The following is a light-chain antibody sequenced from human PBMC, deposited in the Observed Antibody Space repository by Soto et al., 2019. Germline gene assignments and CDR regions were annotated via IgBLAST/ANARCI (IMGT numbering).Light chain of an antibody. CDR1: QNVGTS. J-gene: IGKJ1*01. V-gene: IGKV3-15*01. CDR2: GAS. CDR3: QRYNDWPPWT. Sequence: EIVMTQSPATLSVSPGERATLFCRASQNVGTSLAWYQQIPGQPPRLLIHGASIRATSVPARFTGSGSGTEFTLTISGLQSEDLAVYYCQRYNDWPPWTFGQGTKVDI.